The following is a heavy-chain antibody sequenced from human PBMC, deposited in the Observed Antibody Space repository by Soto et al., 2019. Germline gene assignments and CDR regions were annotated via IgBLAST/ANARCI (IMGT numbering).Heavy chain of an antibody. D-gene: IGHD3-22*01. Sequence: EVQLVESGGGLVQPGGSLRLSCAASGFTFSSYEMNWVRQAPGKGLECVSYISSSGSTIDYADSVKGRFTISRDNAQNSLSLQMNSLRAEDTAVYYCARDSRYYDSSDYFDYWGQGTLVTVSS. CDR1: GFTFSSYE. J-gene: IGHJ4*02. CDR2: ISSSGSTI. V-gene: IGHV3-48*03. CDR3: ARDSRYYDSSDYFDY.